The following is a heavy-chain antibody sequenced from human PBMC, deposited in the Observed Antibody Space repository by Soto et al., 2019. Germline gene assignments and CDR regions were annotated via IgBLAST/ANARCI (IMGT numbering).Heavy chain of an antibody. CDR2: IYYSGST. D-gene: IGHD5-18*01. J-gene: IGHJ4*02. CDR3: ARFPRGYSYGHFDY. Sequence: QVQLQESGPGLVKPSETLSLTCTVSGGSISSYYWSWIRQPPGKGLEWIGYIYYSGSTNYNPSLNSRVTISVDTSKNQFSLKLSSVTAADTAVYYCARFPRGYSYGHFDYWGQGTLVTVSS. CDR1: GGSISSYY. V-gene: IGHV4-59*01.